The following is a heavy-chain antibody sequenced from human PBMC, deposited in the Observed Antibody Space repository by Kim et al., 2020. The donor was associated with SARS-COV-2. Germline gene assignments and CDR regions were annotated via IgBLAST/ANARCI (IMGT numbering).Heavy chain of an antibody. J-gene: IGHJ5*02. D-gene: IGHD6-25*01. V-gene: IGHV3-9*01. CDR1: GFSFDDSA. CDR2: INYNSGRI. CDR3: AKARLTDSNWFDP. Sequence: SLRLSCAASGFSFDDSAMHWVRQAPGKGLEWVSGINYNSGRIGYADSVKGRFTISRDNAKNSLYLQMNSLRDEDTALYFCAKARLTDSNWFDPWGQGTLVTVSS.